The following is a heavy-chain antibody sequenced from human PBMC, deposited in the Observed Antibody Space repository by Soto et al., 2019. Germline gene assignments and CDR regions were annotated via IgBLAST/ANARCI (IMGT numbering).Heavy chain of an antibody. CDR1: AFPISSPYS. Sequence: PSETLSLTCLVSAFPISSPYSWGWIRQPPGRGLEWIGGISHSGTTSYSPSLTSRLSISVDTSKNQVSLKLTSVTAADTAVYFCARVTTVFRESDHFGVDHFGVDVWGHGTTVTVSS. J-gene: IGHJ6*02. CDR3: ARVTTVFRESDHFGVDHFGVDV. CDR2: ISHSGTT. V-gene: IGHV4-38-2*02. D-gene: IGHD4-17*01.